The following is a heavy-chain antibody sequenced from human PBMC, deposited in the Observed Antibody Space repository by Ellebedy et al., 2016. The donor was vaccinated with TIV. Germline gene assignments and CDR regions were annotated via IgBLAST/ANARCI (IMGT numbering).Heavy chain of an antibody. J-gene: IGHJ6*02. CDR3: ARARITMKGPYYYYGMDV. CDR2: INPSGGST. CDR1: GYTFTSYY. D-gene: IGHD3-22*01. Sequence: ASVKVSXXASGYTFTSYYMHWVRQAPGQGLEWMGIINPSGGSTSYAQKFQGRVTMTRDTSTSTVYMELSSLRSEDTAVYYCARARITMKGPYYYYGMDVWGQGTTVTVSS. V-gene: IGHV1-46*01.